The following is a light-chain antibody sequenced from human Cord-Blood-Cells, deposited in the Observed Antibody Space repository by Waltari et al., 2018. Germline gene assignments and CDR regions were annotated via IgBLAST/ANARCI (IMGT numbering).Light chain of an antibody. CDR1: QSISSY. CDR2: AAS. J-gene: IGKJ3*01. Sequence: DIQMTQSPSSLSASVGDRVTITGRASQSISSYLNWYQQKPGKAPKLLIYAASRLQSGVPSRFSGSGSGTDFTLTISSLQPEDFATYYCQQSYSTPFTFGPGTNVDSK. CDR3: QQSYSTPFT. V-gene: IGKV1-39*01.